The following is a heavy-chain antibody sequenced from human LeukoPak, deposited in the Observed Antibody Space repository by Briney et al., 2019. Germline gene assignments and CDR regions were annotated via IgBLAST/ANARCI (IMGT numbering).Heavy chain of an antibody. CDR3: AKGGYSYASNFDY. D-gene: IGHD5-18*01. CDR1: GFTFSGYA. J-gene: IGHJ4*02. CDR2: ISGGGGST. Sequence: GGSLRLSCAASGFTFSGYAMSWVRQAPGKGLEWVSAISGGGGSTYYADSVKGRFTISRDNSKNTLYLQMNSLRAEDTALYYCAKGGYSYASNFDYWGQGTLVTVSS. V-gene: IGHV3-23*01.